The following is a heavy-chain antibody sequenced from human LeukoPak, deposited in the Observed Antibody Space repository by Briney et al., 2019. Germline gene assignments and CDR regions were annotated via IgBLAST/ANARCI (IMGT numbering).Heavy chain of an antibody. D-gene: IGHD1-26*01. Sequence: PSETLSLTCTVSGGSISSYYWSWIRQPPGKGLEWIGEINHSGSTNYNPSLKSRVTISVDTSKNQFSLKLSSVTAADTAVYYCARFGRFGMDVWGKGTTVTISS. CDR3: ARFGRFGMDV. V-gene: IGHV4-34*01. CDR1: GGSISSYY. J-gene: IGHJ6*04. CDR2: INHSGST.